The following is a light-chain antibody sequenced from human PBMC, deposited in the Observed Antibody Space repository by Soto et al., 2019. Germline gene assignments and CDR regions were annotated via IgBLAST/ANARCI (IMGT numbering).Light chain of an antibody. CDR3: QQYGSSST. CDR1: QSVSNNY. J-gene: IGKJ1*01. Sequence: EVVVSQSPATLSVYPGERATLSCRASQSVSNNYFAWYQQKPGQAPRLLIYGASNRATGIPDRFSGSGSGTDFPLTISRLEPEDIAVYYCQQYGSSSTFGQ. CDR2: GAS. V-gene: IGKV3-20*01.